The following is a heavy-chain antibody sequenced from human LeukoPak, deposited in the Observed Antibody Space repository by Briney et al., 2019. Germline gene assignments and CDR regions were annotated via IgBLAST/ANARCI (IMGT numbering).Heavy chain of an antibody. CDR1: GYTLTELS. V-gene: IGHV1-24*01. CDR3: ATTSYDSSGYYYPVFGY. CDR2: FDPEDGET. Sequence: ASVKVSCKVSGYTLTELSMHWVRQAPGKGLEWMGGFDPEDGETIYAQKFQGRVTKTEDTSTDTAYMELSSLRSEDTAVYYCATTSYDSSGYYYPVFGYWGQGTLVTVSS. J-gene: IGHJ4*02. D-gene: IGHD3-22*01.